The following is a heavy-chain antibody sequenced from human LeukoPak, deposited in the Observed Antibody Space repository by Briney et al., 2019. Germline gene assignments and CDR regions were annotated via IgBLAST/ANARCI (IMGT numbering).Heavy chain of an antibody. V-gene: IGHV3-30*03. Sequence: GGSLRLSCAASGFTFSSYGMHWVRQAPGKGLEWVAVISYDGSNKYYADSVKGRFTISRDNSKNTLYLQMNSLRAEDTAVYYCAHGDYGTWGQGTLVTVSS. J-gene: IGHJ5*02. D-gene: IGHD4-17*01. CDR1: GFTFSSYG. CDR3: AHGDYGT. CDR2: ISYDGSNK.